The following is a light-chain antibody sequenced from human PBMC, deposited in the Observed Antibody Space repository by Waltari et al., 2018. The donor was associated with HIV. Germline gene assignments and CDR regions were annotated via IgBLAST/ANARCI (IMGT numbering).Light chain of an antibody. V-gene: IGKV1-13*02. J-gene: IGKJ2*01. CDR3: QQANTFPHS. CDR2: DAS. Sequence: AWYHVRPGRAPRLFIYDASRLEGGVSSRFSGSGFGTDFVFIIASLQSEDAGLYFCQQANTFPHSFGQGTKLEV.